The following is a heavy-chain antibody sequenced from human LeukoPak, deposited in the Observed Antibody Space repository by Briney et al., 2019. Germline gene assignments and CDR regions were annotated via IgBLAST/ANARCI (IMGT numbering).Heavy chain of an antibody. J-gene: IGHJ3*02. CDR3: ASHIDRWAEFDI. CDR2: IYYSGST. V-gene: IGHV4-59*01. D-gene: IGHD1-14*01. Sequence: SETLSLTCTVSGGSISSYYWSWIRQPPGKGLEWIGYIYYSGSTNYNPSLKSRVTISVDTSKNQFSLKLSSVTAADTAVYYCASHIDRWAEFDIWGQGTMVTVSS. CDR1: GGSISSYY.